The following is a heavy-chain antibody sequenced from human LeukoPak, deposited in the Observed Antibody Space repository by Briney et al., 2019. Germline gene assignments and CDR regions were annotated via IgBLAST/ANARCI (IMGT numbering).Heavy chain of an antibody. CDR2: ISYDGSNK. D-gene: IGHD2-2*01. CDR1: GFTFSSYA. Sequence: PGRSLRLSCAASGFTFSSYAMHWVRQAPGKGLEWVAVISYDGSNKYYADSVKGRFTISRDNSKNTLYLQMNSLRAEDTAVYYCAKVGVVVPAAIIYYFDYWGQGTPVTVSS. CDR3: AKVGVVVPAAIIYYFDY. J-gene: IGHJ4*02. V-gene: IGHV3-30-3*01.